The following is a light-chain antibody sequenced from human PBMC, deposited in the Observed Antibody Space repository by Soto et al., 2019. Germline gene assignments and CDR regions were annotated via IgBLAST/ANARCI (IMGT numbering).Light chain of an antibody. CDR1: QSVSSN. J-gene: IGKJ1*01. CDR2: GAS. CDR3: HQYNNWPSWT. Sequence: IVLTQSPCALSLSPGERANLSCRASQSVSSNLAWYQQKPGQAPRLLIYGASTRATGIPARFSGSGSETEFTLTISSLQPEDFAIYYCHQYNNWPSWTFGQGTKVDIK. V-gene: IGKV3-15*01.